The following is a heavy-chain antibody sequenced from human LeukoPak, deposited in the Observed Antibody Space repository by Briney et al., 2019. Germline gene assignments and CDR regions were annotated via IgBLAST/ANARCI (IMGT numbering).Heavy chain of an antibody. CDR1: GYTFTIRG. CDR3: ARDEVSGGWYNH. Sequence: ASVRVSSAASGYTFTIRGFSWVRQAPGQGRGWMGWINADSGNTNYAQKLQGRVTLTTDTSTNTAYMELRSLRSDDTAVYYCARDEVSGGWYNHWGQGTLVTVSS. CDR2: INADSGNT. J-gene: IGHJ4*02. D-gene: IGHD6-19*01. V-gene: IGHV1-18*04.